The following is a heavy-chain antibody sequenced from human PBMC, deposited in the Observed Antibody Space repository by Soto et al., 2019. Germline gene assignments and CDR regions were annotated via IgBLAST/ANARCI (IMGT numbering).Heavy chain of an antibody. Sequence: QLLQSGGGLVQPGGSLTLSCAASGFTFGTTDISWVRQAPGEGLEWVSTIDGSGGITYYADSVKGRFTISRDNSRNTVYLQMNSLRGDDTALYYCVKNSGCFNTWGQGALVTVSS. CDR3: VKNSGCFNT. V-gene: IGHV3-23*01. D-gene: IGHD3-10*01. J-gene: IGHJ5*02. CDR1: GFTFGTTD. CDR2: IDGSGGIT.